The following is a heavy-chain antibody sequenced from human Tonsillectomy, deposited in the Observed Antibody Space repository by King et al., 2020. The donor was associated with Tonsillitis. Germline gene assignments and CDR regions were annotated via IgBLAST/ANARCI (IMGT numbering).Heavy chain of an antibody. CDR2: ISGSGGST. CDR1: GFTLSSYA. D-gene: IGHD5-12*01. Sequence: VQLVESGGGLVQPGGSLRLSCAASGFTLSSYAMRRVRQAPGEGLEWVAGISGSGGSTYYAESVKGRFTISRDNSKNTLYLQMNSLRAEDTAVYYCAGNDIVATIHHRPDYWGQGTLVTVSS. J-gene: IGHJ4*02. CDR3: AGNDIVATIHHRPDY. V-gene: IGHV3-23*04.